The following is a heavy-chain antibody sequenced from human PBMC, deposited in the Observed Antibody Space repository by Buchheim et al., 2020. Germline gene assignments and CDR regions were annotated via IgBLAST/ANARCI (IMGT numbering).Heavy chain of an antibody. V-gene: IGHV3-30*04. Sequence: QVQLVESGGGVVQPGWSLRLSCAASGFTFSSYAMHWVRQAPGKGLEWVAVISYDGSNKYYADSVKGRFTISRDNSKNTLYLQMNSLRAEDTAVYYCAREAGTMIVVAYLDYWGQGTL. CDR1: GFTFSSYA. CDR2: ISYDGSNK. CDR3: AREAGTMIVVAYLDY. J-gene: IGHJ4*02. D-gene: IGHD3-22*01.